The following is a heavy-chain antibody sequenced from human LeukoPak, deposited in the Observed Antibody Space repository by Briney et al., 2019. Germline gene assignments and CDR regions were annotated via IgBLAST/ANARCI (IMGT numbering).Heavy chain of an antibody. V-gene: IGHV4-30-4*01. D-gene: IGHD5-24*01. CDR3: ACHGPNYFFEY. CDR1: GASVRSDDYY. J-gene: IGHJ4*01. CDR2: IYFSGSA. Sequence: PSETLSLTCNVSGASVRSDDYYWSWLRQSPGRGLEWIGYIYFSGSAYYNPSLKSRVIISPDTSKNGFSLRLTSVTAADTAVYYCACHGPNYFFEYWGLGVLVTVSS.